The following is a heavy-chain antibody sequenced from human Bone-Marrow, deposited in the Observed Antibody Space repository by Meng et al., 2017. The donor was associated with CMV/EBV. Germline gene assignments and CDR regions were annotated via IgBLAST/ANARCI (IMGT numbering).Heavy chain of an antibody. CDR3: ARAPRLGYDAFDV. D-gene: IGHD6-19*01. CDR1: GFTFSSHW. V-gene: IGHV3-7*01. Sequence: GESLKISCAASGFTFSSHWMSWVRQVPGKGLEWVANINQHGGEHNYVDSVKGRFTISRDSAKNSLYLQMNSLRDEDTAIYYCARAPRLGYDAFDVWGQGTMVSVSS. CDR2: INQHGGEH. J-gene: IGHJ3*01.